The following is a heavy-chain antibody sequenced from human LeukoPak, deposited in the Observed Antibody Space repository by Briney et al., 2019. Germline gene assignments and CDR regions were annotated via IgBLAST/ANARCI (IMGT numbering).Heavy chain of an antibody. V-gene: IGHV1-69*06. D-gene: IGHD1-1*01. CDR2: IMPIFGTA. CDR1: GGTLSSYT. J-gene: IGHJ5*02. CDR3: ARVQITSANWFDP. Sequence: ASVKVSCKASGGTLSSYTISWVRQAPGQGLEWMGGIMPIFGTANHAQKFQGRVTITADTSTNTAYMELSSLRSEDTAMYYCARVQITSANWFDPWGQGTLVTVPS.